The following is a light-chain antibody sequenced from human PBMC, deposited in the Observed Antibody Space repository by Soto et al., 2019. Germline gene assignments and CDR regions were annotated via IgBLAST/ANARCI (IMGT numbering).Light chain of an antibody. CDR2: GAS. CDR3: QQYHVWYT. J-gene: IGKJ2*01. CDR1: QSVSIN. Sequence: EIVMTQSPATLSVSPGARALLSCRASQSVSINLAWFQQKPGQAPRLLIYGASTRATGIPARLSGSGSGTEFTLTISSLQSEDFAVYYCQQYHVWYTFGQGTKVDIK. V-gene: IGKV3-15*01.